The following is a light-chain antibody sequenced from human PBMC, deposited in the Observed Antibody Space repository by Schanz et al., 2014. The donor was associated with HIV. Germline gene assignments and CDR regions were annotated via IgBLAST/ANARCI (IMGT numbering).Light chain of an antibody. CDR3: CSYTTTSTYV. V-gene: IGLV2-14*01. CDR2: DVS. J-gene: IGLJ1*01. CDR1: SSDVVGDNY. Sequence: QSALTQPDSVSGSPGQSITISCTGVSSDVVGDNYVSWYQQHPGRAPKLIIYDVSDRPSGVSDRFSGSKSGDTASLTISGLQAEDEADYYCCSYTTTSTYVFGAGTKLTVL.